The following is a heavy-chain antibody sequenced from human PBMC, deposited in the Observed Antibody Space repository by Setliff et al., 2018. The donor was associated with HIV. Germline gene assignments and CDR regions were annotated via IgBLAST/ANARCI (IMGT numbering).Heavy chain of an antibody. V-gene: IGHV4-59*01. CDR3: ARGAYIKMNYCFDY. CDR2: ISYTGST. CDR1: GVSIENNF. J-gene: IGHJ4*02. Sequence: SETLSLTCTVSGVSIENNFWSWFRQPPGKGLEWIGYISYTGSTNYDPSLKSRLTIVADTSKSQFSLKLTSVTAADTAVYYCARGAYIKMNYCFDYWAGEPWSPSP. D-gene: IGHD3-16*01.